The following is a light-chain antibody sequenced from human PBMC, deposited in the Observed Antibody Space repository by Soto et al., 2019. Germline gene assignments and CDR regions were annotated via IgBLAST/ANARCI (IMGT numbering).Light chain of an antibody. CDR2: GAS. CDR1: QSVRNN. V-gene: IGKV3-15*01. Sequence: EIVMTQSPATLSVSPGERAALSCRASQSVRNNFAWYQQKPGQAPRLLIFGASTRASGVPARFSGSGSGTEFTLTISSLRSEDFAVYYCQQRGKWPPLITFGQGTRLEVK. J-gene: IGKJ5*01. CDR3: QQRGKWPPLIT.